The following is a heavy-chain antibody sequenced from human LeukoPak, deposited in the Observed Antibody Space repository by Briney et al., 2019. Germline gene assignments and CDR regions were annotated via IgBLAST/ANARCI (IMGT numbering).Heavy chain of an antibody. CDR1: GFTFSSYA. Sequence: GGSLRLSCAASGFTFSSYAMHWVRQAPGKGLEWVAVISYDGSNKYYADSVKGRFTISRDNSKNTLYLQMNSLRAEDTAVYYCAKDGGDGETGYYFDYWGQGTLVTVSS. J-gene: IGHJ4*02. CDR3: AKDGGDGETGYYFDY. CDR2: ISYDGSNK. V-gene: IGHV3-30-3*01. D-gene: IGHD3-10*01.